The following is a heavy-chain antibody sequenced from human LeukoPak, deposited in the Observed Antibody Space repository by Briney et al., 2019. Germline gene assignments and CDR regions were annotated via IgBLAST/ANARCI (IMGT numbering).Heavy chain of an antibody. CDR3: AKDPFFDY. CDR2: ISVSGGST. V-gene: IGHV3-23*01. J-gene: IGHJ4*02. CDR1: GFSFSSFA. Sequence: GGSLRLSCAASGFSFSSFAMSWVRQAPGKGLEWVSAISVSGGSTYNADSVKGRFTISRDNSKNTLYLQMNSLRAEDTAIYYCAKDPFFDYWGQGTLVTVSS.